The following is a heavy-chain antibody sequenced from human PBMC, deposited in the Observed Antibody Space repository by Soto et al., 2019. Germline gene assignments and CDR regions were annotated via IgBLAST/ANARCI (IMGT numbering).Heavy chain of an antibody. CDR3: ARQGFGPLHGLVDV. J-gene: IGHJ6*02. Sequence: QVQLQESGPGLVKPSETLSLSCTVSGGSISSYYWSWFRQSPGKRMEWIGYVHHSWGSSYNPSLQSRVAISLNTSKIQFSLKLTSVTATDTAVYYCARQGFGPLHGLVDVWGQGTTVTVSS. V-gene: IGHV4-59*08. CDR2: VHHSWGS. D-gene: IGHD3-10*01. CDR1: GGSISSYY.